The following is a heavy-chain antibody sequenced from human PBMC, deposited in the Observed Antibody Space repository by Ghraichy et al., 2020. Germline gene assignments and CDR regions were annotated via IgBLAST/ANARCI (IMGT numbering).Heavy chain of an antibody. V-gene: IGHV1-2*02. J-gene: IGHJ4*02. CDR1: GYTFTGYY. CDR3: ARAGPPTWELITFDY. Sequence: ASVKVSCKASGYTFTGYYMHWVRQAPGQGLEWMGWINPNSGGTNYAQKFQGRVTMTRDTSISTAYMELSRLRSDDTAVYYCARAGPPTWELITFDYWGQGTLVTVSS. D-gene: IGHD1-26*01. CDR2: INPNSGGT.